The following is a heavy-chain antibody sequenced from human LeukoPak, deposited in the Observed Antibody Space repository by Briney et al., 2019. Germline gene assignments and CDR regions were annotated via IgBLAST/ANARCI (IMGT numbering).Heavy chain of an antibody. D-gene: IGHD3-9*01. CDR3: ARDQPNYDILTGYYPFDY. V-gene: IGHV3-48*04. J-gene: IGHJ4*02. CDR2: ISRSSSAI. Sequence: PGGSLRLSCAASGFTFSYYSMNWVRQAPGKGLEWVSYISRSSSAIYYADSVKGRFTISRDNAKNSLFLQMNSLRAEDTAVYYCARDQPNYDILTGYYPFDYWGQGTLVTVSS. CDR1: GFTFSYYS.